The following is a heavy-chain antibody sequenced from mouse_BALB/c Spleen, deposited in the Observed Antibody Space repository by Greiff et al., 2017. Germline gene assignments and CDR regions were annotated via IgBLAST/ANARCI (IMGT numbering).Heavy chain of an antibody. CDR1: GFTFSSYA. CDR3: ARKIYYDQPYYFDY. V-gene: IGHV5-9-1*01. D-gene: IGHD2-4*01. CDR2: ISSGGSYT. J-gene: IGHJ2*01. Sequence: DVMLVESGGGLVKPGGSLKLSCAASGFTFSSYAMSWVRQTPEKRLEWVATISSGGSYTYYPDSVKGRFTISRDNAKNTLYLQMSSLRSEDTAMYYCARKIYYDQPYYFDYWGQGTTLTVSS.